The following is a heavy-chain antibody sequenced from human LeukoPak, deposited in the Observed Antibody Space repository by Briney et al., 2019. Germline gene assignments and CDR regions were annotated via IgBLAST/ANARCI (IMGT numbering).Heavy chain of an antibody. D-gene: IGHD6-19*01. CDR3: ARAVAGRRGYYFDY. Sequence: YMSXVRQAPGKXLEWVSVIYSGGSTYYADSVKGRFTISRDNSKNTLYLQMNSLRAEDTAVYYCARAVAGRRGYYFDYWGQGTLVTVSS. CDR2: IYSGGST. J-gene: IGHJ4*02. V-gene: IGHV3-53*01. CDR1: Y.